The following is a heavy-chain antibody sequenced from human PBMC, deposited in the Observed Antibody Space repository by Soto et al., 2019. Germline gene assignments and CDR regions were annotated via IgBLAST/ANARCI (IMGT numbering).Heavy chain of an antibody. CDR1: GGSFSGYD. J-gene: IGHJ4*02. D-gene: IGHD2-8*02. CDR3: ARDKITGLFDY. CDR2: INHSGST. V-gene: IGHV4-34*01. Sequence: QVQLQQWGAGLLKPSETLSLTCAVYGGSFSGYDWTCIRQPPGTGLEWMGEINHSGSTNYNPSLKSRVTISVDTSKNQFSLKLTSVTAADTAVYYCARDKITGLFDYWGQGTLVTVSS.